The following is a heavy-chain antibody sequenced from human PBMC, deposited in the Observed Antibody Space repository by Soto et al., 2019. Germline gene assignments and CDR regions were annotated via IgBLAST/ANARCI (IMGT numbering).Heavy chain of an antibody. CDR1: GFTFSSNR. CDR2: ISSSSSYI. Sequence: PXASLRLSCAASGFTFSSNRMNWVRQEPGKGLEWVSSISSSSSYIYYADSVKGRFTISRDNAKNSLFLQMNSLRAEETAVYYCAGGKKYYYDSSGYYYRGAAFDIWGQGTMVSASS. V-gene: IGHV3-21*01. D-gene: IGHD3-22*01. CDR3: AGGKKYYYDSSGYYYRGAAFDI. J-gene: IGHJ3*02.